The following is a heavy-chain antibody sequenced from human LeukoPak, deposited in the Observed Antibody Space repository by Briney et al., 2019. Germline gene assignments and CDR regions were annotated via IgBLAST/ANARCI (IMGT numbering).Heavy chain of an antibody. D-gene: IGHD4-17*01. J-gene: IGHJ4*02. CDR3: ARAGGADYGDYSDFPDFDY. Sequence: GRSLRLSCAASGFTFSSYAMHWVRQAPGKGLEWVAVISYDGSNKYCADSVKGRFTISRDNSKNTLYLQMNSLRAEDTAVYYCARAGGADYGDYSDFPDFDYWGQGTLVTVSS. CDR1: GFTFSSYA. V-gene: IGHV3-30*04. CDR2: ISYDGSNK.